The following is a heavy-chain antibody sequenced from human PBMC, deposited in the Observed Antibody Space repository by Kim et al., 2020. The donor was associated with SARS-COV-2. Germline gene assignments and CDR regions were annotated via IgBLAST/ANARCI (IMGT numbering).Heavy chain of an antibody. CDR1: GFTFTTYA. D-gene: IGHD3-16*01. CDR3: ARDIEGSYGYNYYYGMDV. Sequence: GGSLRLSCAASGFTFTTYAMSWVRQAPGKGLEWVSAISSNGVNTYYADSVKGRFTISRDLSKNTLYLQMNSLRAEDTAIYYCARDIEGSYGYNYYYGMDV. V-gene: IGHV3-23*01. CDR2: ISSNGVNT. J-gene: IGHJ6*01.